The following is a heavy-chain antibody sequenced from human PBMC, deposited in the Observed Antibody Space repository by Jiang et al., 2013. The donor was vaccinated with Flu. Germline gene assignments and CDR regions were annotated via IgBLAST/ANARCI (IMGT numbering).Heavy chain of an antibody. CDR3: AKDLYYYDSSGYPSFDY. Sequence: SAISGSGGSTYYADSVKGRFTISRDNSKNTLYLQMSSLRAEDTAVYYCAKDLYYYDSSGYPSFDYWGQGTLVTVSS. J-gene: IGHJ4*02. CDR2: ISGSGGST. D-gene: IGHD3-22*01. V-gene: IGHV3-23*01.